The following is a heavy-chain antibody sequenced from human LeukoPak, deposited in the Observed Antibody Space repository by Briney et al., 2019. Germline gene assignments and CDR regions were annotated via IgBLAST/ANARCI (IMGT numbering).Heavy chain of an antibody. CDR1: GFTFSSYW. Sequence: GGSLRLSCAASGFTFSSYWMSWVRQAPGKGLEWVANIKQDGSEKYYVDSVKGQFTISRDNAKNSLYLQMNSLRAEDTAVYYCARSPPGSCPDYWGQGTLVTVSS. D-gene: IGHD2-15*01. CDR2: IKQDGSEK. V-gene: IGHV3-7*01. J-gene: IGHJ4*02. CDR3: ARSPPGSCPDY.